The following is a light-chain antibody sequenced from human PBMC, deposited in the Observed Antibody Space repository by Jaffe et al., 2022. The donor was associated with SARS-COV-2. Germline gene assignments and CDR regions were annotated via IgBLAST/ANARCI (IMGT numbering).Light chain of an antibody. V-gene: IGLV1-44*01. CDR1: TSNIGNNP. Sequence: QSVLTQSPSASGTPGQRVTISCSGRTSNIGNNPVNWYQQLPGTAPKLLIYSNDQRPSRVPDRFSGSKSGTSASLAINGVQPEDEADYYCEAWDDSLNGGVFGTGTKVTVL. CDR3: EAWDDSLNGGV. CDR2: SND. J-gene: IGLJ1*01.